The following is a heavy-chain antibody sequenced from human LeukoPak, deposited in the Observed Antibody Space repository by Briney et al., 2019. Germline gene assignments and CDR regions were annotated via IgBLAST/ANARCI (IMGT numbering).Heavy chain of an antibody. D-gene: IGHD4-11*01. V-gene: IGHV4-39*01. CDR1: GGSLGSSSYY. CDR2: IYYSGST. CDR3: ARLGKSGVTTVTTRAFDI. J-gene: IGHJ3*02. Sequence: PSETLSLTCTVSGGSLGSSSYYWGWIRQPPGKGLEWIGSIYYSGSTYYNPSLKSRVTISVDTSKNQFSLQLSSVTAADTAVYYCARLGKSGVTTVTTRAFDIWGQGTMVTVSS.